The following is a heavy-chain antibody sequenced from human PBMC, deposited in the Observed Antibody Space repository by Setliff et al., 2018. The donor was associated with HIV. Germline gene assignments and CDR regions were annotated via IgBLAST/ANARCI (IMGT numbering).Heavy chain of an antibody. V-gene: IGHV4-59*08. CDR3: ARASTMIVVVIKGFDI. D-gene: IGHD3-22*01. CDR2: IHYRGNT. J-gene: IGHJ3*02. Sequence: LSLTCTVSGGSISGYYWTWIRQPPFKGLEWIGYIHYRGNTDYNPSLKSRVTMSVDTSKNQFSLKLSSVTAADTAVYYCARASTMIVVVIKGFDIWGQGTMVTVSS. CDR1: GGSISGYY.